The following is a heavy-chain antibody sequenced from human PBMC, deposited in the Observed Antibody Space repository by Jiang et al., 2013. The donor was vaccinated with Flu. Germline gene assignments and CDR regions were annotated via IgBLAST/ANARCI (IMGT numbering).Heavy chain of an antibody. V-gene: IGHV3-48*03. CDR1: AFTFSSYE. CDR3: ARGAAAGVIHFDY. CDR2: ISSSGSSI. Sequence: GLVQPGGSLRLSCAASAFTFSSYEMNWVRQAPGKGLEWVSYISSSGSSIYYADSVKGRFTISRDNAKNSLYLQMNSLRAEDTAVYYCARGAAAGVIHFDYWGQGTLVTVSS. D-gene: IGHD6-13*01. J-gene: IGHJ4*02.